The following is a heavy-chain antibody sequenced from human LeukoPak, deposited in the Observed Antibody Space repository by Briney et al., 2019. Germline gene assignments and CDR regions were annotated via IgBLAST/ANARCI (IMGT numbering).Heavy chain of an antibody. CDR2: CYYTGTT. J-gene: IGHJ4*02. CDR3: ARLSGYYDILTGYYSFCFDY. D-gene: IGHD3-9*01. CDR1: GGSITSYY. V-gene: IGHV4-59*01. Sequence: SETLSLTCTVSGGSITSYYWTWIRQPPGKGLEWIGYCYYTGTTNYNPSLTSRVTMSVDTSKNQFSLKLSYVTAADTAVYYCARLSGYYDILTGYYSFCFDYWGQGTLVTVSS.